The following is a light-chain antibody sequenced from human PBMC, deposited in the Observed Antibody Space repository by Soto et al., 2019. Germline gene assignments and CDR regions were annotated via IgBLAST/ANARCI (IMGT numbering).Light chain of an antibody. V-gene: IGKV1-5*01. J-gene: IGKJ1*01. Sequence: DIQMTQSPSTLSASVGDRVTITCRASQTISFSLAWYQQKPGKAPKLLIYDASTLQSGVPSRFSGSESGTEFILTISGLQPDDFATYYCQQYHGYSRTVGQVTIVDSK. CDR3: QQYHGYSRT. CDR2: DAS. CDR1: QTISFS.